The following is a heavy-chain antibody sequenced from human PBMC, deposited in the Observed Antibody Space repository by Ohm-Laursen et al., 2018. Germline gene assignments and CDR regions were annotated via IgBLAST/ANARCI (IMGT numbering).Heavy chain of an antibody. CDR2: ISSSSSTI. Sequence: GSLRLSCSASGFTFTSYSMNWVRQAPGKGLEWVSYISSSSSTIYYADSVKGRFTISRDNAKNSLYLQMNSLRAEDTAVYYCARVHLRYSSGWYGDFDYWGQGTLVTVSS. J-gene: IGHJ4*02. V-gene: IGHV3-48*04. D-gene: IGHD6-19*01. CDR3: ARVHLRYSSGWYGDFDY. CDR1: GFTFTSYS.